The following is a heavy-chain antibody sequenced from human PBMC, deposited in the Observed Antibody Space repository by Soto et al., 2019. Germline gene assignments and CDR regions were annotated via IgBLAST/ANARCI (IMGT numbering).Heavy chain of an antibody. CDR1: GGSFSGYY. CDR2: IKHSGST. Sequence: QVQLQQWGAGLLKPSETLSLTCAVYGGSFSGYYWSWIRQPPGKGLEWIGEIKHSGSTNYNPSLKSRVTISVDTSKNQCSLKLSSVTAADTAVYYCAGSYCSGGSCYSYYYYYMDVWGKGTTVTVAS. D-gene: IGHD2-15*01. CDR3: AGSYCSGGSCYSYYYYYMDV. J-gene: IGHJ6*03. V-gene: IGHV4-34*01.